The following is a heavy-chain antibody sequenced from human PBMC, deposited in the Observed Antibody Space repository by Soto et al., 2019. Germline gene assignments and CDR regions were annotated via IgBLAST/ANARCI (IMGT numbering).Heavy chain of an antibody. J-gene: IGHJ4*02. CDR2: IYYSGST. V-gene: IGHV4-30-4*01. CDR1: GGSISSGDYY. D-gene: IGHD6-13*01. CDR3: ASANIAAAEFDY. Sequence: SETLSLTCTVSGGSISSGDYYWSWIRQPPGKGLEWIGYIYYSGSTYYNPSLKSRVTISVDTSKNQFSLKLSSVTAADTAVYYCASANIAAAEFDYWGQGTLVTVSS.